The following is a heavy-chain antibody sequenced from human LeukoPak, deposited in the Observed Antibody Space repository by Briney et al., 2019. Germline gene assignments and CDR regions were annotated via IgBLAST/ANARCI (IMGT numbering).Heavy chain of an antibody. CDR3: AKQVPSTVTPAFGY. Sequence: GGSLRLSCAASGFTFSNYAMSWVRQAPGKGLEWVSAIYGSGGSTFYADSVKGRFTISRDNSRDTLYLQMNSLGVEDTAVYHCAKQVPSTVTPAFGYWGQGGLGTVSS. V-gene: IGHV3-23*01. CDR2: IYGSGGST. CDR1: GFTFSNYA. D-gene: IGHD4-17*01. J-gene: IGHJ4*02.